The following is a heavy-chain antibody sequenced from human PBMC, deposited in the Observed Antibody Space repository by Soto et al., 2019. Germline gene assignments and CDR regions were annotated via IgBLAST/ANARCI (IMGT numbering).Heavy chain of an antibody. J-gene: IGHJ2*01. Sequence: SETLSLTCAVYGGSFSGYYWSWIRQPPGKGLEWIGEINHSGSTNYNPSLKSRVTISVDTSKNHFSLKLSSVTAADTAVYYCARGRLLLFHLGAMVRGVIKYWYFDLWGRGTLVTVSS. D-gene: IGHD3-10*01. V-gene: IGHV4-34*01. CDR1: GGSFSGYY. CDR3: ARGRLLLFHLGAMVRGVIKYWYFDL. CDR2: INHSGST.